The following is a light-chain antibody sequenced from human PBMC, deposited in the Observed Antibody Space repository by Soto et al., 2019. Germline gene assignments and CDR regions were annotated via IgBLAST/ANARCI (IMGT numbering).Light chain of an antibody. CDR1: SVDVGGYNY. Sequence: QSALTQPRSVSGSPGQSVTISCTGTSVDVGGYNYVSWYQQHPGKAPKLMIYDVSKRPSGVPDRFSGSKSGSTASLTISGLQAEDEADYYCCSSAGSYTSVFGGGTKVTVL. CDR3: CSSAGSYTSV. V-gene: IGLV2-11*01. J-gene: IGLJ3*02. CDR2: DVS.